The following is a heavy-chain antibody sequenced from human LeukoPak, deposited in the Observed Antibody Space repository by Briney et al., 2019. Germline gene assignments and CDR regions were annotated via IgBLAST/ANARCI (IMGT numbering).Heavy chain of an antibody. CDR1: GLSFRSYS. D-gene: IGHD3-16*01. CDR2: IKQDGSEK. V-gene: IGHV3-7*01. Sequence: PGGSLRLSCAASGLSFRSYSMSWVRQAPGKGLEWVANIKQDGSEKYYVDSVKGRFTISRDNAKNSLYLQMNSLRAEDTAIYYCARGGGKRVGGGGFDIWGQGTMVTVSS. CDR3: ARGGGKRVGGGGFDI. J-gene: IGHJ3*02.